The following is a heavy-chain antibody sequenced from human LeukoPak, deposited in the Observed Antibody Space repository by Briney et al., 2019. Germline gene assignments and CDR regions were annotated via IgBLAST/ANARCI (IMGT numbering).Heavy chain of an antibody. CDR3: ARDSDVVVVAAPRDWYFDL. Sequence: GGSLRLSCAASGFTFSSYSMNWVRQAPGKGLEWVSSISSSSSYIYYADSVKGRFTISRDNAKNSLYLQMNSLRAEDTAVYYCARDSDVVVVAAPRDWYFDLWGRGTLVTVSS. J-gene: IGHJ2*01. V-gene: IGHV3-21*01. CDR1: GFTFSSYS. D-gene: IGHD2-15*01. CDR2: ISSSSSYI.